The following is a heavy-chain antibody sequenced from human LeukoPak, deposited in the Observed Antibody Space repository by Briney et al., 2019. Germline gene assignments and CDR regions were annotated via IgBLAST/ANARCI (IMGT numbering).Heavy chain of an antibody. CDR1: GFTFSSFG. D-gene: IGHD3-10*02. J-gene: IGHJ3*02. CDR3: ARDMSGGDAFDI. V-gene: IGHV3-33*01. Sequence: GGTLRLSCAASGFTFSSFGMHWVRQAPGKGLEWVALIWYDGSNKYYADSVKGRFTISRDNSKNTLYLQMNSLRAEDTAVYYCARDMSGGDAFDIWGQGTMLPLFS. CDR2: IWYDGSNK.